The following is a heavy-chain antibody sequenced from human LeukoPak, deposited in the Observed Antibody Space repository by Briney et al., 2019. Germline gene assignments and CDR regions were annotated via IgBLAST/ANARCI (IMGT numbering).Heavy chain of an antibody. CDR3: VRDHVSPGLSNWFDP. D-gene: IGHD3-16*01. CDR2: IYYSGST. Sequence: SETLSLTCAVSGGSISSGGYSWSWIRQPPGKGLEWIGYIYYSGSTYYNPSLKSRVTISVDTSKNQFSLKLSSVTAADTAVYYCVRDHVSPGLSNWFDPWGQGTLVTVSS. V-gene: IGHV4-30-4*07. J-gene: IGHJ5*02. CDR1: GGSISSGGYS.